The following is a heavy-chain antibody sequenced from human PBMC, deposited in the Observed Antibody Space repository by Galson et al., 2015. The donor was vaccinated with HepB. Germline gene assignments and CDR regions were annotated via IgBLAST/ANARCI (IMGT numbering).Heavy chain of an antibody. D-gene: IGHD6-13*01. Sequence: SLRLSCAASGFTFSSYVMSWVRQAPGKGLEWVSAIGGNGYSSYYADSVKGRFTLSRDNSKNTLYLQMNSLRAEDTAVYYCARHQLATFDYWGQRTLVTVSS. V-gene: IGHV3-23*01. CDR3: ARHQLATFDY. CDR2: IGGNGYSS. J-gene: IGHJ4*01. CDR1: GFTFSSYV.